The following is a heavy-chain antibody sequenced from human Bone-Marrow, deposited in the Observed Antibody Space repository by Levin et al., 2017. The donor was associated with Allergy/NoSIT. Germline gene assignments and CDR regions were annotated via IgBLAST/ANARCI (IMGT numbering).Heavy chain of an antibody. CDR2: ISGSSGYI. CDR1: GFTFSSYT. V-gene: IGHV3-21*01. J-gene: IGHJ5*02. CDR3: ARDREYGSGWGRFDP. Sequence: GGSLRLSCAASGFTFSSYTMNWVRQAPGKGLEWVSCISGSSGYIYYGDSVKGRFTISRDNAKNSLYLQMKGLRDDDTGVYYCARDREYGSGWGRFDPWGQGTLVTVSS. D-gene: IGHD6-19*01.